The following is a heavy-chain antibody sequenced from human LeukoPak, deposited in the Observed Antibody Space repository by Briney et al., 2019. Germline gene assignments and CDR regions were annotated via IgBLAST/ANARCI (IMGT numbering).Heavy chain of an antibody. J-gene: IGHJ4*02. Sequence: PSETLSLTCAVYGGSFSGYYWSWIRQPPGKGLEWIGEINHSGSTNYNPSLKSRVTISVDTSKNQFSLKLSSVTAADTAVYYCASRKGYYDFWSGYYQAPRNYFDYWGQGTLVTVSS. CDR3: ASRKGYYDFWSGYYQAPRNYFDY. D-gene: IGHD3-3*01. CDR2: INHSGST. CDR1: GGSFSGYY. V-gene: IGHV4-34*01.